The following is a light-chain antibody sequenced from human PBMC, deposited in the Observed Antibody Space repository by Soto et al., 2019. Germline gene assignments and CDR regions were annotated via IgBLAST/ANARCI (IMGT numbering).Light chain of an antibody. J-gene: IGKJ1*01. CDR2: DAS. V-gene: IGKV3-11*01. CDR3: QQRSNWRT. Sequence: EIVLTQSPATLSLSPGERATLSCRASQSVSSYLAWYQQKPGQAPRLLIYDASNRATGIPARFSGSGSGTDFTLTISSLESEDFAVYYCQQRSNWRTFGQGTKLDIK. CDR1: QSVSSY.